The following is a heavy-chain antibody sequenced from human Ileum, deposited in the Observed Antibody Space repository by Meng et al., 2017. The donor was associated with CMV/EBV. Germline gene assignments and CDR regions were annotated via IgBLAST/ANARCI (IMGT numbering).Heavy chain of an antibody. CDR3: ARRSGRYFDLDH. CDR1: GYTFTSYG. Sequence: ASVKVSCKASGYTFTSYGISWVRQAPGQGLEWMGWIDPNSGGTNSAQIFQGRVTLTRDTSISTAYMDLSRLRSDDTAVYYCARRSGRYFDLDHWGQGTLVTVSS. J-gene: IGHJ4*02. CDR2: IDPNSGGT. V-gene: IGHV1-2*02. D-gene: IGHD3-22*01.